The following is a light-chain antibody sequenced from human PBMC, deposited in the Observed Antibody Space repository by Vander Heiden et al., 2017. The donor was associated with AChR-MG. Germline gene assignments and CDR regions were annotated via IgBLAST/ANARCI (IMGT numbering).Light chain of an antibody. Sequence: DIQMTQSPSTLSASVGDRVIITCRASQSISSWLAWYQQKPGKAPKLLIYKASSLESGVPSRFSGSGSGTEFTLTISSLQPDDFATYYCQQENSSPRTFGQGTKVEIK. CDR2: KAS. CDR3: QQENSSPRT. CDR1: QSISSW. V-gene: IGKV1-5*03. J-gene: IGKJ1*01.